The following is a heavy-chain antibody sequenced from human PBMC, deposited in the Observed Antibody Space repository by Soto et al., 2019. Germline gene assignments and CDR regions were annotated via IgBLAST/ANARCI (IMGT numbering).Heavy chain of an antibody. Sequence: EVQLVESGGGLVKPGGSLRLSCAASGFTFSSYSMNWVRQAPGKGLEWVSSISSSSSYIYYADSVKGRFTISRDNAKNSLYLQMNSLRAEDTAVYYCARDRGSGSYPFDYWGQGTLVTVSS. J-gene: IGHJ4*02. D-gene: IGHD3-10*01. V-gene: IGHV3-21*01. CDR1: GFTFSSYS. CDR3: ARDRGSGSYPFDY. CDR2: ISSSSSYI.